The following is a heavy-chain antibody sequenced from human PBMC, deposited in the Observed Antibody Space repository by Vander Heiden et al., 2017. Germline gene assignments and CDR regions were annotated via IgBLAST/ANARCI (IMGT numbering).Heavy chain of an antibody. J-gene: IGHJ4*02. CDR3: EKDRVGPFDY. CDR2: ISYDGSNK. D-gene: IGHD2-15*01. Sequence: QVQLVESGGGVVQPGRSLRLSCAASGFTFSSYGMHWVRQAPGKGLEWVAVISYDGSNKYYADSVKGRFTISRDNSKNTLYLQMNSLRAEDTAVYYCEKDRVGPFDYWGQGTLVTVSS. CDR1: GFTFSSYG. V-gene: IGHV3-30*18.